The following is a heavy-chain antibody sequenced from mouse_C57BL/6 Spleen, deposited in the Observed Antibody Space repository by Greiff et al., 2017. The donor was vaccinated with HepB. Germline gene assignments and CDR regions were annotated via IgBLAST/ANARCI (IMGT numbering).Heavy chain of an antibody. CDR1: GYTFNSYW. Sequence: QVKLQQPGAELVRPGSSVKLSCKASGYTFNSYWMHWVKQRPIQGLEWIGNIDPSDSETNYNQKFKDKATLTVDKSSSTAYMQLSSLTSEDSAVYYCARSGCSNFDFDDWGHGTTLTV. D-gene: IGHD2-5*01. CDR2: IDPSDSET. V-gene: IGHV1-52*01. CDR3: ARSGCSNFDFDD. J-gene: IGHJ2*01.